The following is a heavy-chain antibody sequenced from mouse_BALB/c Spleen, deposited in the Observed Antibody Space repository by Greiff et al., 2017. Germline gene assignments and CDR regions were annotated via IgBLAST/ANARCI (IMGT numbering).Heavy chain of an antibody. CDR2: ISSGGSYT. CDR3: TRVYGSRRGHFDY. J-gene: IGHJ2*01. D-gene: IGHD1-1*01. CDR1: GFTFSSYT. Sequence: EVMLVESGGGLVKPGGSLKLSCAASGFTFSSYTMSWVRQTPEKRLEWVATISSGGSYTYYPDSVKGRFTISRDNAKNTLYLQMSSLKSEDTAMYYCTRVYGSRRGHFDYWGQGTTLTVSS. V-gene: IGHV5-6-4*01.